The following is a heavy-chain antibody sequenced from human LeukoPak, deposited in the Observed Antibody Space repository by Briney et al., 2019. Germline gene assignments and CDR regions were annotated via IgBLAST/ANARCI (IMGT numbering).Heavy chain of an antibody. V-gene: IGHV3-30*04. D-gene: IGHD5-18*01. J-gene: IGHJ6*03. Sequence: GGSLRLSCAASGFTFSSYAMHWVRQAPGKGLEWVAVISYDGSNKYYADSVKGRFTISRDNSKNTLYLQMNSLRAEDTAVYYCARVPGELWLGYYMDVWGKGTTVTVSS. CDR1: GFTFSSYA. CDR2: ISYDGSNK. CDR3: ARVPGELWLGYYMDV.